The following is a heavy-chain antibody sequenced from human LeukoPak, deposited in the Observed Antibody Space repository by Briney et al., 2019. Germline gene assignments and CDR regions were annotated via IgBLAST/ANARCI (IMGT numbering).Heavy chain of an antibody. J-gene: IGHJ4*02. CDR1: GFTFSSYA. Sequence: GGSLRLSCAASGFTFSSYAMSWVRQAPGKGLEWVSAIRGGGGSTYYADSVEGRFTISRDNSKNTLYLQMNSLRAEDTAVYYCAKDPAFDYSNYYFDYWGQGTLVTVSS. CDR3: AKDPAFDYSNYYFDY. V-gene: IGHV3-23*01. CDR2: IRGGGGST. D-gene: IGHD4-11*01.